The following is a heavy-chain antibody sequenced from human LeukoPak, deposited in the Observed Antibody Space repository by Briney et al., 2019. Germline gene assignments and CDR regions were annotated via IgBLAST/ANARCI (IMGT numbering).Heavy chain of an antibody. V-gene: IGHV3-23*01. CDR1: GFTFSSYA. D-gene: IGHD3-22*01. Sequence: GGSLRLSCAASGFTFSSYAMSWVRQAPGKGLEWVSAISGSGGSTYYADSVKGRFTISRDNSKNTLYLQMNSLRAEDTALYYCAKEGDDSSGSIYGDYFDYWGQGTLVPVSS. J-gene: IGHJ4*02. CDR3: AKEGDDSSGSIYGDYFDY. CDR2: ISGSGGST.